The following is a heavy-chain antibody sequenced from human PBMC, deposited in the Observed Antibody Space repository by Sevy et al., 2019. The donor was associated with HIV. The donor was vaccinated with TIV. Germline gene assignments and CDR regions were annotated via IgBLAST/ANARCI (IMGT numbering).Heavy chain of an antibody. D-gene: IGHD3-10*01. CDR3: ARVGVVVRGVINYYYYYYMDV. CDR2: IYYSGST. J-gene: IGHJ6*03. V-gene: IGHV4-59*01. CDR1: GGSISSYY. Sequence: SETLSLTCTVSGGSISSYYWSWIRQPPGKGLEWIGYIYYSGSTNYNPSLKSRVTISVDTSKNQFSLKLSSVTAADTAVYYGARVGVVVRGVINYYYYYYMDVWGKGTTVTVSS.